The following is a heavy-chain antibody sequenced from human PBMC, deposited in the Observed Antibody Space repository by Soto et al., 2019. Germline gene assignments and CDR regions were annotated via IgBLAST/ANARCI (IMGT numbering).Heavy chain of an antibody. D-gene: IGHD4-17*01. Sequence: QVQLVQSGAEVKKPGSSVKVSCKASGGTFSSYAISWVRQAPGQGLEWMGGIIPIFGTANYAQKFQGRVTITADESTRTAYMELSSLRSEDTAVYYCACQALHDYGDYAAVGVPVYYYYGMDVWGQGTTVTVSS. V-gene: IGHV1-69*01. CDR3: ACQALHDYGDYAAVGVPVYYYYGMDV. J-gene: IGHJ6*02. CDR1: GGTFSSYA. CDR2: IIPIFGTA.